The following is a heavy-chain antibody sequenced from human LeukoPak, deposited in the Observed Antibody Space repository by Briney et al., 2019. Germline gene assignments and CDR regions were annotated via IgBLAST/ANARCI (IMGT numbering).Heavy chain of an antibody. V-gene: IGHV3-7*01. J-gene: IGHJ4*02. CDR2: IKQDGSEK. CDR1: RFTFSSYW. Sequence: PGGSLRLSCAASRFTFSSYWMSWVRQAPGKGLEWVANIKQDGSEKYYVDSVKGRFTISRDNAKNSLYLQMNSLRAEDTAVYYCARVRFLEWGSLDYWGQGTLVTVSS. CDR3: ARVRFLEWGSLDY. D-gene: IGHD3-3*01.